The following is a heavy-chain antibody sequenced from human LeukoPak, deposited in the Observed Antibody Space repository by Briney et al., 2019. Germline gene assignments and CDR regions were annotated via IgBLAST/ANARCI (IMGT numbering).Heavy chain of an antibody. CDR2: ITDSGFTT. V-gene: IGHV3-23*01. CDR1: GFTFSSYA. J-gene: IGHJ4*02. D-gene: IGHD2-2*02. CDR3: ANAGFCSSTTCYNPFDH. Sequence: GGSLRLSCPASGFTFSSYAMSWVRQAPGKGLEWVSGITDSGFTTFYANSVKGRFTISRDNSKNTLYLQMNSLRAEDTAVYYCANAGFCSSTTCYNPFDHWGQGTLVTVSS.